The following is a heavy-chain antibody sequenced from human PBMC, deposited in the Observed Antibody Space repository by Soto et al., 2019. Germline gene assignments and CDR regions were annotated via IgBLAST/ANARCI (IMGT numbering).Heavy chain of an antibody. D-gene: IGHD3-10*01. V-gene: IGHV4-59*08. J-gene: IGHJ3*02. CDR2: IYYSGST. CDR3: ARRGTLGELLLDAFDI. CDR1: GGSISSYY. Sequence: SETLSLTCTVSGGSISSYYWSWIRQPPGKGLEWIGYIYYSGSTNYNPSLKSRVTISVDTSKNQFSLKLSSVTAADTAVYYCARRGTLGELLLDAFDIWGQGTMVTVSS.